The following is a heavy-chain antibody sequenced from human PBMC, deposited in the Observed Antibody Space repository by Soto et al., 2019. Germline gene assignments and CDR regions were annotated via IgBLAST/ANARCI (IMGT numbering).Heavy chain of an antibody. J-gene: IGHJ4*02. D-gene: IGHD3-10*01. CDR1: GFTFSSYG. CDR3: AREDYGAGSYDY. CDR2: IWSDGSNK. V-gene: IGHV3-33*01. Sequence: QVQLVESGGGVVQPGRSLRLSCAASGFTFSSYGMHWDRQAPGKGLERVAVIWSDGSNKYYADSVKGRFTISRDNSKNTLYLQMNSLRAEDTAVYYCAREDYGAGSYDYLGQGTLVTVSS.